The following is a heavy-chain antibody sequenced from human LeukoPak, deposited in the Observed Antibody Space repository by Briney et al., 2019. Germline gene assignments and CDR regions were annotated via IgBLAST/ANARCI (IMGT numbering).Heavy chain of an antibody. CDR1: GYTFTSYY. CDR2: INPSGGST. CDR3: ASSKGTTEFDY. J-gene: IGHJ4*02. D-gene: IGHD1-1*01. V-gene: IGHV1-46*01. Sequence: GASVKVSCKASGYTFTSYYMHWVRQAPGHGLEWMGIINPSGGSTSYAQKFQGRVTMTRDTSTSTVYMELSSLRSEDTAVYYCASSKGTTEFDYWGQGTLVTVSS.